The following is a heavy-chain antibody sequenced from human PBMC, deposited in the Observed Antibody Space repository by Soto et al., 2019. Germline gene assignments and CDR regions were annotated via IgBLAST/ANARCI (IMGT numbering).Heavy chain of an antibody. D-gene: IGHD2-2*01. CDR2: IIPIVGTG. CDR1: GGTFSNYA. J-gene: IGHJ6*02. V-gene: IGHV1-69*01. Sequence: QVQLVQSGAEVRKPGSSVTVSCKASGGTFSNYAISWVRQAPGQGLEWMGGIIPIVGTGSYAQKFQGRVTITADVPTTTADMELSSLRFEDTAVYYCARVVILVPTASTHYYYHMDVWGPGTTVTVSS. CDR3: ARVVILVPTASTHYYYHMDV.